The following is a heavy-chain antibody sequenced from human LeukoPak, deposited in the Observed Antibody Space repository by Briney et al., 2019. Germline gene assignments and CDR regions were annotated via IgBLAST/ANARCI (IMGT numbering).Heavy chain of an antibody. Sequence: SVKVSCKASGGTFSSYAISWVRQAPGQGLEWMGGIIPIFGTANYAQKFRGRVTITTDESTSTAYMELSSLRSEDTAVYYCARDSEGDSSRNWFDPWGQGTLVTVSS. CDR1: GGTFSSYA. J-gene: IGHJ5*02. D-gene: IGHD3-22*01. V-gene: IGHV1-69*05. CDR2: IIPIFGTA. CDR3: ARDSEGDSSRNWFDP.